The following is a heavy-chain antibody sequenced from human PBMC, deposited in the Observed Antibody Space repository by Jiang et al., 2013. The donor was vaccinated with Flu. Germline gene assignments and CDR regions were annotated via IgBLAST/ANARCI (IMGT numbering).Heavy chain of an antibody. Sequence: LLKPSETLSLTCAVSGASVTTDYWTWVRQPPGKGLEWIGFIYYSGITKYNASVESRVTMSVDTSKNQFSLRLTSVTAADTAIYYCAKGRLRFDFWGQGSLVTASS. V-gene: IGHV4-59*02. CDR2: IYYSGIT. CDR1: GASVTTDY. J-gene: IGHJ4*02. CDR3: AKGRLRFDF.